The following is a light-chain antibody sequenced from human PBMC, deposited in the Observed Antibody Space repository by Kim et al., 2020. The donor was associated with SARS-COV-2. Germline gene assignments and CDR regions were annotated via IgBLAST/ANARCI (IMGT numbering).Light chain of an antibody. Sequence: SPGESATRSCRASQSVSSYVTWYQQKPGQAPRRLIYDASNRATGIPARFSGSGSGTDFTLTISSLEPEDFAVYYCQQRSNWPPITFGQGTRLEIK. V-gene: IGKV3-11*01. CDR3: QQRSNWPPIT. CDR2: DAS. J-gene: IGKJ5*01. CDR1: QSVSSY.